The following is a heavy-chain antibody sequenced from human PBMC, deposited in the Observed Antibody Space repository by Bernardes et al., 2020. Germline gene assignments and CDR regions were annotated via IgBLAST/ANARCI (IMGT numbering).Heavy chain of an antibody. D-gene: IGHD3-3*01. V-gene: IGHV3-13*01. Sequence: GGSLRLSCAASGFTFSIYDMHWVRQAEGKGLEWVSGIGTAGDTYYPGSVKGRFTISRENAKNSLYLQMNSLRVGDTAVYYCVRRIPSGFDYYGMDVWGQGTTVTVSS. J-gene: IGHJ6*02. CDR2: IGTAGDT. CDR1: GFTFSIYD. CDR3: VRRIPSGFDYYGMDV.